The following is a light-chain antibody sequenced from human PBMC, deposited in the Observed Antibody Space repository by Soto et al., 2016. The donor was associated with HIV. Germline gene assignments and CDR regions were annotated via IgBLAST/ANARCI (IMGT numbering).Light chain of an antibody. V-gene: IGLV3-21*03. CDR1: NIGSQD. J-gene: IGLJ2*01. CDR2: DDR. Sequence: SYVVTQPSSVSVAPGRAATITCGGKNIGSQDIHWYQQKPGQAPVLVVYDDRARPSGIPDRFSGSHSGDTATLTISRVEVGDEADYYCQVWDSRSDGLFGGGTRLTVL. CDR3: QVWDSRSDGL.